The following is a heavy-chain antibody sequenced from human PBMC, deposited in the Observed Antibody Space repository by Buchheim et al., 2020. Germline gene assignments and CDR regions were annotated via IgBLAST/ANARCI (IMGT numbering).Heavy chain of an antibody. D-gene: IGHD6-19*01. V-gene: IGHV3-23*01. CDR1: GFTFSSYV. CDR2: ISDSGGTT. CDR3: TKTTGWYDAFDI. Sequence: EVQLLESGGGVVQPGGSLRLSCAASGFTFSSYVMSWVRQVQGKGLEWVSAISDSGGTTYYADSVKGRFTIPRDNSKNTLSMQMNSLRAEDTAVYYCTKTTGWYDAFDIWGQGT. J-gene: IGHJ3*02.